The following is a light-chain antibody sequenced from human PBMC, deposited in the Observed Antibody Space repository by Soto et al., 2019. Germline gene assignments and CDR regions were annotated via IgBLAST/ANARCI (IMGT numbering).Light chain of an antibody. CDR3: SSYTSSSTLV. CDR1: SSDVGGYNY. CDR2: DVS. J-gene: IGLJ2*01. Sequence: QSALTQPASVSGSPGQSITISCTGTSSDVGGYNYVSWYQQHPGKAPKLMIYDVSNRPSGVSNRCSGSKSGNTASRTISGLQAEDEADYYCSSYTSSSTLVFGGGTKVTVL. V-gene: IGLV2-14*01.